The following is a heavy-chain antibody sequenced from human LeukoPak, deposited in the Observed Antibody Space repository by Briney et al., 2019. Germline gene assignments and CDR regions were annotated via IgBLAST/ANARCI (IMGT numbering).Heavy chain of an antibody. J-gene: IGHJ3*02. CDR1: GYTLTELS. V-gene: IGHV1-24*01. CDR3: ATTDYHYDSSGARAFDI. D-gene: IGHD3-22*01. Sequence: ASVKVSCKVSGYTLTELSMHWVRQAPGKGLEWMGGFDPEDGETIYARKFQGRVTMTEDTSTDTAYMELSSLRSEDTAVYYCATTDYHYDSSGARAFDIWGQGTMVTVSS. CDR2: FDPEDGET.